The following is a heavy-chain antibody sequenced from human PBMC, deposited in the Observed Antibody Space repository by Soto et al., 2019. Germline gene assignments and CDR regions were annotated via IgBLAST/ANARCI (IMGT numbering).Heavy chain of an antibody. D-gene: IGHD2-2*01. CDR1: GFTFSSYS. Sequence: PGGSLRLSCAASGFTFSSYSMNWVRQAPGKGLEWVSSISSSSSYIYYADSVKGRFTISRDNAKNSLYLQMNSLRAEDTAVYYCARGPPTSLKCDLPIDYWGQGTLVTVSS. V-gene: IGHV3-21*01. J-gene: IGHJ4*02. CDR3: ARGPPTSLKCDLPIDY. CDR2: ISSSSSYI.